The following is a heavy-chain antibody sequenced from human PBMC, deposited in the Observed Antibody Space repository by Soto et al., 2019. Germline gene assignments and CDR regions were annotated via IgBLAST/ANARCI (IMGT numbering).Heavy chain of an antibody. CDR3: AGGPLLWGDV. V-gene: IGHV1-3*01. J-gene: IGHJ6*02. D-gene: IGHD3-10*01. Sequence: QVQLVQSGAEVKKPGASVKVSCKASGYTFTNYAIHWVRQAPGQRLEWMGWINAGNGNTKYSQKFQGRVTITRDTSARTDYMVLRSLRSEDTAVYYCAGGPLLWGDVWGQGTTVTVSS. CDR2: INAGNGNT. CDR1: GYTFTNYA.